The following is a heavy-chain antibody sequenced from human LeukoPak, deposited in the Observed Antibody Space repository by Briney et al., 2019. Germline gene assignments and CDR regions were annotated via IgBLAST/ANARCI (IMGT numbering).Heavy chain of an antibody. CDR1: GFTFSSDG. CDR3: ATDDY. Sequence: GGSLRLSCAASGFTFSSDGMHWVRQAPGKGLEWVTFIRYDGSHKYYADSVKGRFTISRDNSKNTLYLQMNSLRAEDTAVYYCATDDYWGQGTLVTVSS. CDR2: IRYDGSHK. J-gene: IGHJ4*02. V-gene: IGHV3-30*02.